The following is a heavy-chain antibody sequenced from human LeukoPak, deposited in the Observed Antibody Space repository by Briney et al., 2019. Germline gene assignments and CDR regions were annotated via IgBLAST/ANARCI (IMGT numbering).Heavy chain of an antibody. CDR3: ASLPIAAAGTDGY. CDR2: INPNSGGT. J-gene: IGHJ4*02. Sequence: ASVKVSCKASGYSFAGYYMHWVRQAPGQGLEWMGWINPNSGGTNYAQKFQGRVTMTRDTSISTAYMELSRLRSDDTAVYYCASLPIAAAGTDGYWGQGTLVTVSS. CDR1: GYSFAGYY. D-gene: IGHD6-13*01. V-gene: IGHV1-2*02.